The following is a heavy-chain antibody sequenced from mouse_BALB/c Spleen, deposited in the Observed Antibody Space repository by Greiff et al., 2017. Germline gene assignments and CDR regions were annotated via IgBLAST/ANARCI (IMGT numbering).Heavy chain of an antibody. V-gene: IGHV14-3*02. J-gene: IGHJ4*01. D-gene: IGHD1-1*01. CDR1: GFNIKDTY. Sequence: VQLQHSGAELVKPGASVKLSCTASGFNIKDTYMHWVKQRPEQGLEWIGRIDPANGNTKYDPKFQGKATITADTSSNTAYLQLSSLTSEDTAVYYCAPYGTHAMDYWGQGTSVTVSS. CDR2: IDPANGNT. CDR3: APYGTHAMDY.